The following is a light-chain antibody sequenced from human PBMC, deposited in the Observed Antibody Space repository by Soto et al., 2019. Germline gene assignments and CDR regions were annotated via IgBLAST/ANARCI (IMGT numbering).Light chain of an antibody. CDR3: QQRSNWPPLT. V-gene: IGKV3-11*01. CDR2: DAS. CDR1: QSVTRY. Sequence: EIVLTQSPASLSLSVGERATLSCRASQSVTRYLAWYQKKPGQAPRLLIYDASNRAAGVPARFSGSGSGTDFTLTISSLEPEDFAVYYCQQRSNWPPLTFGGGTKVE. J-gene: IGKJ4*01.